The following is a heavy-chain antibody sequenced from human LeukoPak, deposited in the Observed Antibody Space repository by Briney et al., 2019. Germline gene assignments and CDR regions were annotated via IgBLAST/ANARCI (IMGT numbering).Heavy chain of an antibody. CDR3: ARAYLGYYDSSGYLFY. D-gene: IGHD3-22*01. CDR2: INPNSGGT. J-gene: IGHJ4*02. Sequence: ASVKVSCKASGYSFTVYYIHWVRQAPGQGLEWMGWINPNSGGTNYAQKFQGRVTMTRDTSISTAYMELSRLRSDDTAVYYCARAYLGYYDSSGYLFYWGQGTLVTVSS. V-gene: IGHV1-2*02. CDR1: GYSFTVYY.